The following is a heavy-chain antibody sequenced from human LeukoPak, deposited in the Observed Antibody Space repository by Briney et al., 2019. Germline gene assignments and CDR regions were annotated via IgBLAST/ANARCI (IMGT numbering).Heavy chain of an antibody. CDR1: GYRFTSYW. CDR2: IYGGESDT. CDR3: ARQRNIESAGSDYYGMDV. Sequence: GESLKISCKGSGYRFTSYWIGWVRQMPGKGLEWMGIIYGGESDTRYSPSSEGQVTISADKSISTAYLQWSSLKASDTAIYYCARQRNIESAGSDYYGMDVWGKGTTVTVSS. V-gene: IGHV5-51*01. D-gene: IGHD6-13*01. J-gene: IGHJ6*04.